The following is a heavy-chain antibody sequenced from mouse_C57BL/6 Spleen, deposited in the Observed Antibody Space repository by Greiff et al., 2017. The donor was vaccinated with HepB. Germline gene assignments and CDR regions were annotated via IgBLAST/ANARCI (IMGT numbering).Heavy chain of an antibody. J-gene: IGHJ3*01. D-gene: IGHD2-3*01. Sequence: EVQVVESGGGLVKPGGSLKLSCAASGFTFSDYGMHWVRQAPEKGLEWVAYISSGSSTIYYADTVKGRFTISRDNAKNTLFLQMTSLRSEDTAMYYCAREWLLRRAWFAYWGQGTLVTVSA. V-gene: IGHV5-17*01. CDR3: AREWLLRRAWFAY. CDR1: GFTFSDYG. CDR2: ISSGSSTI.